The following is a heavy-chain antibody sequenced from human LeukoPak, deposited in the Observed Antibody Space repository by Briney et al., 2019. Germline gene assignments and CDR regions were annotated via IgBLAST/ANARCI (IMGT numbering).Heavy chain of an antibody. V-gene: IGHV3-30*18. CDR1: GFTFSSYA. D-gene: IGHD4-17*01. CDR2: ISYDGSNK. J-gene: IGHJ4*02. Sequence: GGPLRLSCAASGFTFSSYAMSWVRQAPGKGLEWVAFISYDGSNKYYADSVKGRCTISRDNSKNTVYLQMNSLRAENTAVYYCAKDMDHDYDDYGFDYWGQGTPVTVSS. CDR3: AKDMDHDYDDYGFDY.